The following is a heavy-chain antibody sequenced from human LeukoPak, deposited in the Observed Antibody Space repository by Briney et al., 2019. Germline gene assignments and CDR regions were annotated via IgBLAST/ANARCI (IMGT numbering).Heavy chain of an antibody. J-gene: IGHJ4*02. CDR2: ICSDGTT. CDR3: ARAPTITANFDC. CDR1: GFSVSSNF. V-gene: IGHV3-53*01. Sequence: GGSLRLSCAASGFSVSSNFLSWVRQAPGKGPEWVSMICSDGTTHYVDSVRGRFAISRDTSRNTVFLQMNSLRVEDTAIYYCARAPTITANFDCWGQGTLVTVSS. D-gene: IGHD1-20*01.